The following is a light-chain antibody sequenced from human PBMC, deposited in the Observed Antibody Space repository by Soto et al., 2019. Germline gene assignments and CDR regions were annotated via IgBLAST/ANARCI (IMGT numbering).Light chain of an antibody. CDR1: GSDVGAYRY. J-gene: IGLJ1*01. Sequence: QSVLTQPAPVSGSPGQSITISCTGTGSDVGAYRYVSWYQQHPGQAPKLIIYDVSNRPSGVSDRLSGSKSGNTASLTISGLQSEDEADYYCDSYTSSSSYAFGTGTKVTVL. CDR3: DSYTSSSSYA. CDR2: DVS. V-gene: IGLV2-14*01.